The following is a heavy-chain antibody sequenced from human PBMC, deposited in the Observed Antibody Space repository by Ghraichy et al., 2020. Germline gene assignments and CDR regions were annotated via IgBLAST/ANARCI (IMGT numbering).Heavy chain of an antibody. D-gene: IGHD3-22*01. V-gene: IGHV3-7*03. Sequence: GGSLRLSCAASGFTFSSYWMSWVRQAPGKGLEWVANIKQDGSEKYYVDSVKGRFTISRDNAKNSLYLQMNSLRAEDTAVYYCARDGPPHGPPHDSSGYYGAFDIWGQGTMVTVSS. CDR3: ARDGPPHGPPHDSSGYYGAFDI. J-gene: IGHJ3*02. CDR1: GFTFSSYW. CDR2: IKQDGSEK.